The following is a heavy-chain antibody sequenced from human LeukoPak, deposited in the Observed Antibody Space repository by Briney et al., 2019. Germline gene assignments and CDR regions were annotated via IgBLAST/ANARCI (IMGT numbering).Heavy chain of an antibody. J-gene: IGHJ4*02. CDR2: INPSGGST. D-gene: IGHD2/OR15-2a*01. CDR3: ATSVDGLVTIRTYFEH. CDR1: GGTFSSYA. Sequence: ASVKVSCKASGGTFSSYAISWVRQAPGQGLEWMGIINPSGGSTSYAQKFQGRVTMTRDTSTSTVYMELSSLRSEDTAVYYCATSVDGLVTIRTYFEHWGQGTLITVSS. V-gene: IGHV1-46*01.